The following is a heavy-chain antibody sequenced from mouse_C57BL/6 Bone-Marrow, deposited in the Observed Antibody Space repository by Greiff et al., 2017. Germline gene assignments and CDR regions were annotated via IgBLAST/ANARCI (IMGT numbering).Heavy chain of an antibody. CDR3: ARMGGKGFAY. J-gene: IGHJ3*01. CDR2: ISSGSSTI. Sequence: EVHLVESGGGLVKPGGSLKLSCAASGFTFSDYGMHWVRQAPEKGLELVAYISSGSSTIYYADTVKGRFTISRDNAKNTLFLQMTSLRSEDTAMYYCARMGGKGFAYWGQGTLVTVSA. V-gene: IGHV5-17*01. D-gene: IGHD1-1*01. CDR1: GFTFSDYG.